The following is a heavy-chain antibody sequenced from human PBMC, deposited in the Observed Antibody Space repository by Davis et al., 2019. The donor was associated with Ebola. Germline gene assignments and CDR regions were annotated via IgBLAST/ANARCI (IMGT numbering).Heavy chain of an antibody. CDR3: ARLCWPVVPAALRGHWFDP. J-gene: IGHJ5*02. Sequence: ASVKVSCKASGYTFTSYYMHWARQAPGQGLEWMGIINPSGGSTSYAQKFQGRVTMTRDTSTSTVYMELSSLRSEDTAVYYCARLCWPVVPAALRGHWFDPWGQGTLVTVSS. CDR1: GYTFTSYY. D-gene: IGHD2-2*01. CDR2: INPSGGST. V-gene: IGHV1-46*01.